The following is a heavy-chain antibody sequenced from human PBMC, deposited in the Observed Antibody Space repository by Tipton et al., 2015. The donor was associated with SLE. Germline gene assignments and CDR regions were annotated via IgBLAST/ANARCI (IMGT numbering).Heavy chain of an antibody. V-gene: IGHV4-34*01. CDR2: INHSGST. D-gene: IGHD3/OR15-3a*01. CDR3: ARAQRGPIRAFDV. Sequence: TLSLTCAVYGGSFSGYYWSWIRQPPGKGLEWIGEINHSGSTNYNPSLKSRVTISVDTSKNQFSLKLSSVTAADTAVHYCARAQRGPIRAFDVWGQGTMVTVSS. J-gene: IGHJ3*01. CDR1: GGSFSGYY.